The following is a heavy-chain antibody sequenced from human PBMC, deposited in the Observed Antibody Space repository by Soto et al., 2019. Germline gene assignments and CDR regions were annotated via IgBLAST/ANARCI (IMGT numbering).Heavy chain of an antibody. CDR3: ARAYDFWSGYTDKDAFDI. CDR1: GFTFSSYA. Sequence: QVQLVESGGGVVQPGRSLRLSCAASGFTFSSYAMHWVRQAPGKGLEWVAVISYDGSNKYYADSVKGRFTISRDNSKNTLYLQMNSLRAEDTAVYYCARAYDFWSGYTDKDAFDIWGQGTMVTVSS. V-gene: IGHV3-30-3*01. CDR2: ISYDGSNK. J-gene: IGHJ3*02. D-gene: IGHD3-3*01.